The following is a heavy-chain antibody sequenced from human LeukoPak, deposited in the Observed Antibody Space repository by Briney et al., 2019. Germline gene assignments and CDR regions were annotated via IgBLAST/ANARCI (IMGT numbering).Heavy chain of an antibody. J-gene: IGHJ4*02. CDR3: AKPGAVAGTWGFDY. CDR2: IRGSGGST. Sequence: GGSLRLSCAASGFTFSSHAMSWVRQAPGKGLEWVSAIRGSGGSTYYADSVKGRFTISRDNSKNTLYLQMNSLRAEDTAVYYCAKPGAVAGTWGFDYWGQGTLVTGSS. D-gene: IGHD6-19*01. V-gene: IGHV3-23*01. CDR1: GFTFSSHA.